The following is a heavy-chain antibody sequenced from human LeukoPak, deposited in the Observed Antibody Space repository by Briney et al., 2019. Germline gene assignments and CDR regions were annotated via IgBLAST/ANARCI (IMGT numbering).Heavy chain of an antibody. V-gene: IGHV5-51*01. Sequence: GESLKISCKGSGYSFTSYWIGWVRQMPGKGLEWMGIIYPGDSDTRYSPSFQGQVTISADKSISTAYLQWSSLKASDTAMYYCARHPIAVAVVGGWFDPWGQGTLVTVSS. CDR1: GYSFTSYW. D-gene: IGHD6-19*01. CDR3: ARHPIAVAVVGGWFDP. J-gene: IGHJ5*02. CDR2: IYPGDSDT.